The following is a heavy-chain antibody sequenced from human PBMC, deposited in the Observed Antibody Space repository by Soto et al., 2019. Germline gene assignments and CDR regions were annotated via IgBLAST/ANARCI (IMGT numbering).Heavy chain of an antibody. V-gene: IGHV1-46*01. CDR1: AYTFTNYG. CDR2: INPSGGST. J-gene: IGHJ4*02. D-gene: IGHD2-2*01. Sequence: ASVKVSCKASAYTFTNYGISWVRQAPGQGLEWMGIINPSGGSTSYAQKFQGRVTMNRDTSTSTVYMEMSSLRSGDTTVYYCVRDVSSSIDCWGQGTPVTVSS. CDR3: VRDVSSSIDC.